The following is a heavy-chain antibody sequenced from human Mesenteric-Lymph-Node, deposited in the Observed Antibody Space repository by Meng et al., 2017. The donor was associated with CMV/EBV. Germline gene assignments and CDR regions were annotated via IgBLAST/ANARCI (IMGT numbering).Heavy chain of an antibody. CDR3: ARELGGGDYDFWSGYYTLYYYGMDV. CDR2: INSDGSST. V-gene: IGHV3-74*01. Sequence: GESLKISCAASGFTFSSYWMHWVRQAPGKGLVWVSRINSDGSSTSYADSVKGRFTISRDNAKNTLYLQMNSLRAEDTAVYYCARELGGGDYDFWSGYYTLYYYGMDVWGQGTTVTVSS. CDR1: GFTFSSYW. D-gene: IGHD3-3*01. J-gene: IGHJ6*02.